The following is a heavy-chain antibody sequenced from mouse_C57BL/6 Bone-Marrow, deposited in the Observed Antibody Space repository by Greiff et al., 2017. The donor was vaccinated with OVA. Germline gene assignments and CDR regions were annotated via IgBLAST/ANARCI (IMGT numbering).Heavy chain of an antibody. CDR2: IHPSDSDT. CDR3: AGITTVDEGDAMDY. Sequence: VQVVESGAELVKPGASVKVSCKASGYTFTSYWMHWVKQRPGQGLEWIGRIHPSDSDTNYNQKFKGKATLTVDKSSSTAYMQLSSLTSEDSAVYYCAGITTVDEGDAMDYWGQGTSVTVSS. V-gene: IGHV1-74*01. CDR1: GYTFTSYW. J-gene: IGHJ4*01. D-gene: IGHD1-1*01.